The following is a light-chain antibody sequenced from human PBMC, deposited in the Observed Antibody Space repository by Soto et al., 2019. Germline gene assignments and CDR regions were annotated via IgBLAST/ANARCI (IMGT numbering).Light chain of an antibody. CDR1: QAVPNN. Sequence: DIHLTQSPSFLSASVGDRVTITCRPSQAVPNNMAWYQQKPGKPPKLLIYEESTLHSGVPSRFSGRKSGTQFTLTIDSLQPEDFAVYYCQQYGRAPLTFGGGTKVEIK. J-gene: IGKJ4*01. CDR3: QQYGRAPLT. CDR2: EES. V-gene: IGKV1-9*01.